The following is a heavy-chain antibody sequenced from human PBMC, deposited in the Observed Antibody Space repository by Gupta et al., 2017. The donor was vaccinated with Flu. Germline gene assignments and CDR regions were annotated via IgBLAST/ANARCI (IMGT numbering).Heavy chain of an antibody. J-gene: IGHJ4*02. V-gene: IGHV3-13*01. D-gene: IGHD3-3*01. CDR3: ARGVGSDFWSGYYTPNFDY. CDR2: MGTAGDT. Sequence: EVPLVESGGGLVQPGGSLRLSCAASGFPFSSYDMQWVRQATGKGLEWVSAMGTAGDTYYPGSVKGRFTISRENAKNSLYLQMNSLRAGDTAVYYCARGVGSDFWSGYYTPNFDYWGQGTLVTVSS. CDR1: GFPFSSYD.